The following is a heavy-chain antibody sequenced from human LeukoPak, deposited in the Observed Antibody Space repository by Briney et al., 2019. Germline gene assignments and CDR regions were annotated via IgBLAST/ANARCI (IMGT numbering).Heavy chain of an antibody. J-gene: IGHJ4*02. D-gene: IGHD6-13*01. V-gene: IGHV4-59*10. Sequence: PSETLSLTCAVYGGSFSGYYWSWIRQPAGKGLEWIGRIYTSGSTNYNPSLKSRVTMSVDTSKNQFSLKLSSVTAADTAVYYCARGGRSSWYFGYWGQGTLVTVSS. CDR1: GGSFSGYY. CDR3: ARGGRSSWYFGY. CDR2: IYTSGST.